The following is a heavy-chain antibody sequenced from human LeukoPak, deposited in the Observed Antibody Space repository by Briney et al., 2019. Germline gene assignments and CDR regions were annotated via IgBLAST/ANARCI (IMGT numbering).Heavy chain of an antibody. J-gene: IGHJ4*02. D-gene: IGHD3-22*01. CDR3: ARDPYYFESAGYYPD. V-gene: IGHV1-69*04. CDR2: IFPLLAVA. Sequence: SVKVSCKASGGTLTSYAISWVRQTPGQGLEWMGRIFPLLAVATHAQNFQGRVMITADISTSTAYMELSSLRSEDTAVYYCARDPYYFESAGYYPDWGQGTLVTVSS. CDR1: GGTLTSYA.